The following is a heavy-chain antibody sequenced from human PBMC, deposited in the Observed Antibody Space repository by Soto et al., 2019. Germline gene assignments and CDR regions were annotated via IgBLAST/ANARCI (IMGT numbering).Heavy chain of an antibody. D-gene: IGHD6-13*01. V-gene: IGHV4-4*02. J-gene: IGHJ4*02. CDR3: ARFRATIAAAAIFDC. Sequence: SETLSLTCAVSGGSISTSNWWSWVRQPPGKGLEWIGEVYRTGSTNYNPSLESRLTISVDKSKNQFSLKLTSVTAADTAVYYCARFRATIAAAAIFDCWGQGTLVTVSS. CDR2: VYRTGST. CDR1: GGSISTSNW.